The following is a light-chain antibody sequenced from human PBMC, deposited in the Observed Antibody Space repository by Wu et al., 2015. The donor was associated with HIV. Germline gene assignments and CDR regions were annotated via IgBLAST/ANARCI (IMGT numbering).Light chain of an antibody. Sequence: DIQLTQSPPFVSAFVGNRVTVSCRASQDINSDLAWYQQKPGSAPKLLIYSASNLQSGVPPRFSGSGSGTTFTLTINSLQPEDSAVYFCQQLHNYPQFTFGGGTKVEI. V-gene: IGKV1-9*01. J-gene: IGKJ4*01. CDR3: QQLHNYPQFT. CDR2: SAS. CDR1: QDINSD.